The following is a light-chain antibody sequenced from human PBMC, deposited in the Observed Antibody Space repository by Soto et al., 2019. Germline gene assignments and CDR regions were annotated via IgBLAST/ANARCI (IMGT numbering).Light chain of an antibody. CDR1: QGIRHD. Sequence: DVTMTQSPSSLAASLGNRVTSTCRASQGIRHDLGWYRQKPGKGPKRLIYSASSLESGVPTRFSGSGSGTDFNLTISSLEPEDFAVYYCQQRNKGPPVTFGGGTKVDI. V-gene: IGKV1-17*01. J-gene: IGKJ4*01. CDR3: QQRNKGPPVT. CDR2: SAS.